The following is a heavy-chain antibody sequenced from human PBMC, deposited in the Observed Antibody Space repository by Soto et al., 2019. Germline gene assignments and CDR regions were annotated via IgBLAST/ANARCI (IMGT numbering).Heavy chain of an antibody. CDR3: LCAGIIAAAGDFDY. CDR1: GFTFSDYY. J-gene: IGHJ4*02. V-gene: IGHV3-11*01. Sequence: QVQLVESGGGLVKPGGSLRLSCAASGFTFSDYYMSWIRQAPGKGLEWVSYISSSGSTIYYADSVKGRFTISRDNAKNSLYLHIKSLRAEDTAVYYCLCAGIIAAAGDFDYWGQGTLVTVSS. D-gene: IGHD6-13*01. CDR2: ISSSGSTI.